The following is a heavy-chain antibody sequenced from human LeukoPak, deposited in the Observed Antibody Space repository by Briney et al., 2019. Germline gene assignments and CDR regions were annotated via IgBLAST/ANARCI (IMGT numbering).Heavy chain of an antibody. CDR2: ISSSGGNI. Sequence: GGSLRLSCAASGFTFSSYEMNWVRQGPGKGLEWVSYISSSGGNIYYADSVKDRFTISRDNAKNSLFLQTNSLRVEDTGVYYCARVGSGWFFDYWGQGALVTVSS. J-gene: IGHJ4*02. CDR1: GFTFSSYE. CDR3: ARVGSGWFFDY. V-gene: IGHV3-48*03. D-gene: IGHD6-19*01.